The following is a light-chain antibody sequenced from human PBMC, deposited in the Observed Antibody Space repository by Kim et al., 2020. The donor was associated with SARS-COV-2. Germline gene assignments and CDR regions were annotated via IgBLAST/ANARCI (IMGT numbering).Light chain of an antibody. J-gene: IGKJ2*01. CDR3: QQYDTSPPGYT. CDR1: QSVSSNY. CDR2: GAS. Sequence: PGERATLSCRASQSVSSNYLAWYQQRPGQAPRLLIYGASSRATGIPDRFSGSGSGTDFTLTISRLEPDDFAVYYCQQYDTSPPGYTFGQGTKLEIK. V-gene: IGKV3-20*01.